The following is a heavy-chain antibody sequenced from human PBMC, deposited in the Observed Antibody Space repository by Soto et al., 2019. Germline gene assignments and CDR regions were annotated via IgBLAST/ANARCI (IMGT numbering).Heavy chain of an antibody. D-gene: IGHD6-6*01. Sequence: LXLTCVVSGGSISIDIWWSWVRQPPGKGLEWIGEIYYTGSANYNPSLRSRVTMSVDKSNNQFSLKLSSVTAADTAVYYCARSGKIIAARGFDYWGQGTLVTVSS. J-gene: IGHJ4*02. CDR2: IYYTGSA. CDR1: GGSISIDIW. V-gene: IGHV4-4*02. CDR3: ARSGKIIAARGFDY.